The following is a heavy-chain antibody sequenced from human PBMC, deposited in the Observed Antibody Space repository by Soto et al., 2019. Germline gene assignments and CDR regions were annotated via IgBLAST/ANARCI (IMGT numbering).Heavy chain of an antibody. Sequence: SETLSLTCTVSGGSISSGGYYWNWIRQHPGKGLEWIGYIYYSGFTLYNPSLKSRVTISVDTSNNQFSLKLSSVTAADTAVYYCARDFGGVSGTSNYFDHWGQGTPVTVSS. CDR2: IYYSGFT. CDR3: ARDFGGVSGTSNYFDH. D-gene: IGHD3-16*01. J-gene: IGHJ4*02. CDR1: GGSISSGGYY. V-gene: IGHV4-31*03.